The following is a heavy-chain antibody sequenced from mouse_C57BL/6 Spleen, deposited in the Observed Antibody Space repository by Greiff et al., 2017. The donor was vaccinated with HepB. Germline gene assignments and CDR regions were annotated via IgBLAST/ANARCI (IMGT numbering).Heavy chain of an antibody. CDR1: GYTFTDYY. D-gene: IGHD1-1*01. V-gene: IGHV1-75*01. J-gene: IGHJ3*01. CDR3: ARGGFITTVVAPDWFAY. CDR2: IFPGSGST. Sequence: QVQLKESGPELVKPGASVKISCKASGYTFTDYYINWVKQRPGQGLEWIGWIFPGSGSTYYNEKFKGKATLTVDKSSSTAYMLLSSLTSEDSAVYFCARGGFITTVVAPDWFAYWGQGTLVTVSA.